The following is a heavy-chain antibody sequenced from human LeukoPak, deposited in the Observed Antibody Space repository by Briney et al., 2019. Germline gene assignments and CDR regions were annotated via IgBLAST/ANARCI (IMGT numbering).Heavy chain of an antibody. CDR2: INHSGST. D-gene: IGHD3-10*01. V-gene: IGHV4-34*01. CDR1: GGSFSGYY. J-gene: IGHJ5*02. Sequence: PSETLSLTCAVYGGSFSGYYWSWIRQPPGKGLEWIGEINHSGSTNYNPSLKSRVTISVDTSKNQFSLKLSSVTAADTAVYYCAREGSYYYGSGSYFTRYGSNWFDPWGQGTLVTVSS. CDR3: AREGSYYYGSGSYFTRYGSNWFDP.